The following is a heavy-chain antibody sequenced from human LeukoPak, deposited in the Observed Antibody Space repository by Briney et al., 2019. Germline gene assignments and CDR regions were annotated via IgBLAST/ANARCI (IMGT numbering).Heavy chain of an antibody. Sequence: GASVKVSCKSSGYTFASYYMYWVRQAPGQGLEWMGIINPSGGSTSYAQKFQGRVTMTRDTSTSTVYMELSSLSSEDAAVYYCARDSGIVRGTVDYWGQGTLVTVSS. V-gene: IGHV1-46*01. CDR1: GYTFASYY. CDR2: INPSGGST. J-gene: IGHJ4*02. CDR3: ARDSGIVRGTVDY. D-gene: IGHD3-10*01.